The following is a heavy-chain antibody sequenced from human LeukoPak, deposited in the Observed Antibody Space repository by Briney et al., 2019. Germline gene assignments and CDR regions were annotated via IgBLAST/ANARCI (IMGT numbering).Heavy chain of an antibody. CDR3: SRDPRVLDY. J-gene: IGHJ4*02. Sequence: GGSLRLSCAASGFTFSSYSMNWVRQPPGEGLESISYIGPSGNFINYADSVKGRFTISRDNAKKSLYLQINSLRAEDTAVYYCSRDPRVLDYWGQGTLVTVSS. V-gene: IGHV3-21*05. CDR1: GFTFSSYS. CDR2: IGPSGNFI.